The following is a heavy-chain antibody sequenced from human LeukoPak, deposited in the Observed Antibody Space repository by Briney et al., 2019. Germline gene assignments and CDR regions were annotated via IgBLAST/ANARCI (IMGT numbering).Heavy chain of an antibody. CDR2: IKSKTDGGTT. D-gene: IGHD6-19*01. J-gene: IGHJ4*02. CDR1: GFTFITYA. V-gene: IGHV3-15*01. CDR3: FFSVVAGFDY. Sequence: PGGSLRLSCAASGFTFITYAMSWVRQAPGKGLEWVGRIKSKTDGGTTDYAAPVKGRFTISRDDSKNTLYLQMNSLKTEDTAVYYCFFSVVAGFDYWGQGTLVTVSS.